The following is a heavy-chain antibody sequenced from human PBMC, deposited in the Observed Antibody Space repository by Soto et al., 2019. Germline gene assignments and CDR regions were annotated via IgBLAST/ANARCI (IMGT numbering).Heavy chain of an antibody. J-gene: IGHJ4*02. Sequence: EVQLVESGGGLVQPGGSLRLSCAASGFTFSDYWMSWVRQAPGKGLECVANIKTDGSEKYYVDPVKGRFTISRDNVKNSLYLQMNSLRAADTAIYYCASSMGRGGNDYWGQGTLVAVSS. CDR2: IKTDGSEK. D-gene: IGHD3-10*01. CDR3: ASSMGRGGNDY. CDR1: GFTFSDYW. V-gene: IGHV3-7*05.